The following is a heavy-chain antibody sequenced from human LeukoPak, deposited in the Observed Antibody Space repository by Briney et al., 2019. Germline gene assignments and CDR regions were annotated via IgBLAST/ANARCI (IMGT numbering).Heavy chain of an antibody. CDR1: AFTFSSYG. Sequence: GGSLRLSCAASAFTFSSYGMHWVRQAPGKGLEWVAFIRYDGDNKYYADSVKGRFTISRDNSKNTLYLEMNSLIPEDTALYYCAKPQEADLWVPDYWGQGTLVTVSS. V-gene: IGHV3-30*02. J-gene: IGHJ4*02. CDR2: IRYDGDNK. CDR3: AKPQEADLWVPDY. D-gene: IGHD3-3*01.